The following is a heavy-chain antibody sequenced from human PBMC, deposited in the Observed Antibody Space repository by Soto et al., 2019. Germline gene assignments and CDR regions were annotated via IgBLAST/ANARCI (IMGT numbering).Heavy chain of an antibody. CDR3: AHTLVAGLGYYFDY. J-gene: IGHJ4*02. V-gene: IGHV2-5*02. CDR2: IYWDDDK. Sequence: QITLKESGTTLVKPTQTLTLTCTFSGFSLSTTRVGVGWIRQPPGKALEWLALIYWDDDKRYSPFLKSRLTITKDTSKNQVVLTMTNMDPMDTATYFCAHTLVAGLGYYFDYWGQGTLVTVSS. D-gene: IGHD6-19*01. CDR1: GFSLSTTRVG.